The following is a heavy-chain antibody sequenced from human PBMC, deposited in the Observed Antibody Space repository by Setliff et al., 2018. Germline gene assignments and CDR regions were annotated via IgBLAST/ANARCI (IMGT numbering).Heavy chain of an antibody. CDR1: GASITSEACY. D-gene: IGHD6-19*01. CDR2: IYYSGST. V-gene: IGHV4-31*03. Sequence: SETLSLTCIVSGASITSEACYWSWIRQYPGKGLEWIGYIYYSGSTYYNPSLQSRVTVSLDSSKNHFSLELTSVTAADTAEYFCARSRTTAVKGGVFAVWGRGTLVTVS. J-gene: IGHJ2*01. CDR3: ARSRTTAVKGGVFAV.